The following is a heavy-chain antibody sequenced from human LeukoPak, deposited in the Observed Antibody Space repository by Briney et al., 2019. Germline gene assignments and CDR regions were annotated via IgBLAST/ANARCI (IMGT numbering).Heavy chain of an antibody. J-gene: IGHJ6*03. Sequence: SETLSLTCTVSGGSISRYYWSWIRQPPGKGLEWVGYIHTSGSTSYNPSLKSRVTMSVDTSNNQFSLKLNSVTAADTAVYYCATKHMWGVVYYHYYYYMDVWGKGATVTV. CDR2: IHTSGST. V-gene: IGHV4-4*08. CDR3: ATKHMWGVVYYHYYYYMDV. CDR1: GGSISRYY. D-gene: IGHD2-21*01.